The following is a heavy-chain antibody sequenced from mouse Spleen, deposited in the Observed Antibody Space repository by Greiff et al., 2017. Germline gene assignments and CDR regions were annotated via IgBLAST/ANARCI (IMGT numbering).Heavy chain of an antibody. Sequence: DVQLQESGPGLVKPSQSLSLTCSVTGYSITSGYYWNWIRQFPGNKLEWMGYISYDGSNNYNPSLKNRISITRDTSKNQFFLKLNSVTTEDTATYYCARYGNYDWFAYWGQGTLVTVSA. CDR1: GYSITSGYY. D-gene: IGHD2-1*01. CDR2: ISYDGSN. CDR3: ARYGNYDWFAY. V-gene: IGHV3-6*02. J-gene: IGHJ3*01.